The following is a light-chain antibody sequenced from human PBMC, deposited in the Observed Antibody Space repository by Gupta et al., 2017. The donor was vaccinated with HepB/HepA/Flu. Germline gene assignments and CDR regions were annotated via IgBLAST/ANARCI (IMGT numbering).Light chain of an antibody. CDR3: QQYYRAPLT. Sequence: DIVMTQSPDSLAVSLGERATINCKSSQGVLYSSNNKNYLGWYQQKAGQPPKLLIYWASTRQSGVPDRFSGSGSGTDFTLTISSLQAEDVALYYCQQYYRAPLTFGQGTRLEIK. J-gene: IGKJ5*01. CDR2: WAS. V-gene: IGKV4-1*01. CDR1: QGVLYSSNNKNY.